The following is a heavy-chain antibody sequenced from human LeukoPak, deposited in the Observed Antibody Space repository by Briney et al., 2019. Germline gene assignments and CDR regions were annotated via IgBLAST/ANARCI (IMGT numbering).Heavy chain of an antibody. Sequence: GASVKVSCKASGGTFSSYAISWVRQAPGQGLEWMGGIIPIFGTANCAQKFQGRVTITTDESTSTAYMELSSLRSEDTAVYYCANNYYDSSGGKNWFDPWGQGTLVTVSS. CDR3: ANNYYDSSGGKNWFDP. CDR2: IIPIFGTA. D-gene: IGHD3-22*01. CDR1: GGTFSSYA. V-gene: IGHV1-69*05. J-gene: IGHJ5*02.